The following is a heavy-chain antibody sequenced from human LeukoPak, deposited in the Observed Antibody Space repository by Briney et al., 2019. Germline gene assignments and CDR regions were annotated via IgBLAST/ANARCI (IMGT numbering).Heavy chain of an antibody. CDR3: ARVALYSYGHQAFVY. D-gene: IGHD5-18*01. CDR2: IIPIFGTA. CDR1: GGTFSSYA. Sequence: GASVKVSCKASGGTFSSYAISWVRQAPGQGLEWMGRIIPIFGTANYAQKFQGRVTITTDESTSTAYMELSSLRSEDTAVYYCARVALYSYGHQAFVYWGQGTLVTVSS. V-gene: IGHV1-69*05. J-gene: IGHJ4*02.